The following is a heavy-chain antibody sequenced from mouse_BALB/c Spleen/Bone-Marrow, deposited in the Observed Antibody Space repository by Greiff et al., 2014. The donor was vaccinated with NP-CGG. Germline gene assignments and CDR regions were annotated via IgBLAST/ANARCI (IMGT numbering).Heavy chain of an antibody. Sequence: DLVKPGASVKLSCKASGYTFTSYWINWIKQRPGQGLEWIGRIAPGGGCTYYNEMFKGKATLTVDTSSSTAYIQPSTLSSEASAVYFSARFPFYDGNGFYCFDYWGQSTPLTVSP. CDR1: GYTFTSYW. CDR2: IAPGGGCT. CDR3: ARFPFYDGNGFYCFDY. D-gene: IGHD1-1*01. J-gene: IGHJ2*01. V-gene: IGHV1S41*01.